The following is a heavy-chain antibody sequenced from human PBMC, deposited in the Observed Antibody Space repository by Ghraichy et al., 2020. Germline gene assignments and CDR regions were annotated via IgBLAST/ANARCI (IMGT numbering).Heavy chain of an antibody. CDR1: GFTFSSYA. Sequence: GGSLRLSCAASGFTFSSYAMHWVRQAPGKGLEWVAVISYDGSNKYYADSVKGRFTISRDNSKNTLYLQMNSLRAEDTAVYYCARAGPGLWTSDSSSWYKLDYWGQGTLVTVSS. CDR3: ARAGPGLWTSDSSSWYKLDY. D-gene: IGHD6-13*01. J-gene: IGHJ4*02. V-gene: IGHV3-30-3*01. CDR2: ISYDGSNK.